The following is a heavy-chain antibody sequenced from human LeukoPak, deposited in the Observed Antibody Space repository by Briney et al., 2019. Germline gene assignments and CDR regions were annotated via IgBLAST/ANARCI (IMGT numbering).Heavy chain of an antibody. V-gene: IGHV4-38-2*02. CDR2: IYHSGST. CDR1: GGSISSGYY. D-gene: IGHD3-22*01. J-gene: IGHJ4*02. Sequence: SETLSLTCTVSGGSISSGYYWGWIRPPPGKGLERIGSIYHSGSTYYNPSLKSRVTISVDTSKNQFSLKLSSVTAADTAVYYCARESEYYYDSSGPPGMGYWGQGTLVTVSS. CDR3: ARESEYYYDSSGPPGMGY.